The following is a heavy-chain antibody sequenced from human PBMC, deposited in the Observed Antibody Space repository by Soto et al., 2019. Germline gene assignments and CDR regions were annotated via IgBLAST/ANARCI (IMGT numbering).Heavy chain of an antibody. J-gene: IGHJ3*02. CDR3: AIIQLGYAAFDI. V-gene: IGHV3-21*01. Sequence: EVQLVESGGGLVKPGGSLRLSCAASGFTFSSYSMNWVRQAPGKGLECVSSISSSSSYIYYADSVKGRFTISRDNAKNSLYLQMNSLRAEDTAVYYCAIIQLGYAAFDIWGQGTLVTVSS. D-gene: IGHD6-6*01. CDR2: ISSSSSYI. CDR1: GFTFSSYS.